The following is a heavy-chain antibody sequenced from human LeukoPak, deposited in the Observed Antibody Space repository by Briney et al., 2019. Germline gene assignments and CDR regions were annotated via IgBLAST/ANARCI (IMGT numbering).Heavy chain of an antibody. V-gene: IGHV3-66*01. J-gene: IGHJ4*02. CDR2: VYSGGAK. CDR1: GFTVSSNY. D-gene: IGHD4-17*01. CDR3: VTCNGDFQLFDY. Sequence: GGSLRLSCAASGFTVSSNYMSWVRQAPGKGLEWVSIVYSGGAKYYADSVKGRFSISRDNSKNTLYLQMNSLRAEDTAVYYCVTCNGDFQLFDYWGQGTLVTVSS.